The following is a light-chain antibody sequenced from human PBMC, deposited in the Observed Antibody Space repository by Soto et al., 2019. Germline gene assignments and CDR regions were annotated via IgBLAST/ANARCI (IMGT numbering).Light chain of an antibody. V-gene: IGLV1-40*01. CDR2: GNS. J-gene: IGLJ2*01. CDR1: SSNIGAGYD. Sequence: SVLTQPPSVSGAPGQRVTISCTGSSSNIGAGYDVHWYQQLPGTAPKFLIYGNSNRPSGVPDRFSGSKSGTSASLAITGLQAEDEADYYCQSYDSSLSGSVFGGGTKVTVL. CDR3: QSYDSSLSGSV.